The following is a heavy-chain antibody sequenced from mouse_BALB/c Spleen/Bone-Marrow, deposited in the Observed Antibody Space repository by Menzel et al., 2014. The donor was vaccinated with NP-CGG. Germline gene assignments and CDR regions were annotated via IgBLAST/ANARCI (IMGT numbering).Heavy chain of an antibody. CDR3: ARWGGDYHWYFDV. CDR1: GYAFSSYW. V-gene: IGHV1-80*01. D-gene: IGHD2-13*01. Sequence: QAQLQQSGAELVRPGSSVKISCKASGYAFSSYWMNWVKQRPGQGLEWIGQIYPGDGDTDYYGKFKGKATLTADNSSSTAYMQLSSLTSEDSAVYFCARWGGDYHWYFDVWGAGTTVTVSS. CDR2: IYPGDGDT. J-gene: IGHJ1*01.